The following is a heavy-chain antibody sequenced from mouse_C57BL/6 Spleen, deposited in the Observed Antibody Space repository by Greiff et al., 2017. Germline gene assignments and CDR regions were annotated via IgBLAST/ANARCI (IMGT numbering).Heavy chain of an antibody. Sequence: EVKLEESGGGLVKPGESLTLSCAASGFSFSDCGLRYFRQAPEKGLEWVAYISSGSSTIYYAHPVKGRFTISRDNAKNPLFLQMTWLRYEDTSMYYCASTGPVYAMDYWGQGTSVTVSS. CDR2: ISSGSSTI. CDR1: GFSFSDCG. J-gene: IGHJ4*01. CDR3: ASTGPVYAMDY. V-gene: IGHV5-17*01. D-gene: IGHD4-1*02.